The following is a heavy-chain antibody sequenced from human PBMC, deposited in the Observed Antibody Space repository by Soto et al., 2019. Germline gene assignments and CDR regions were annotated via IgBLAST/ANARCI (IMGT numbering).Heavy chain of an antibody. J-gene: IGHJ6*02. CDR1: GGTFSSYA. CDR3: ATQGLPNYSLSGMDV. Sequence: QVQLVQSGAEVKKPGSSVKVSCKASGGTFSSYAISWVRQAPGQGLEWMGGIIPIFGTADYAQKFQGRVTITADESTTTAYMELSSLRSEDTALYYCATQGLPNYSLSGMDVWGQGTPVTVSS. D-gene: IGHD5-18*01. V-gene: IGHV1-69*12. CDR2: IIPIFGTA.